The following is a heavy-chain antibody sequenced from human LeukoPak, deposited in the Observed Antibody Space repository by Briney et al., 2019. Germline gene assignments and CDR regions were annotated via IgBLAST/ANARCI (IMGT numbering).Heavy chain of an antibody. V-gene: IGHV4-61*08. D-gene: IGHD3-22*01. CDR2: IYYSGST. J-gene: IGHJ4*02. CDR3: ARGGSSGYYHYYFDY. Sequence: SETLSLTCTVSGGSISSGGYYWSWIRQPPGKGLEWIGYIYYSGSTNYNPSLKSRVTISVDTSKNQFSLKLSSVTAADTAVYYCARGGSSGYYHYYFDYWGQGTLVTVSS. CDR1: GGSISSGGYY.